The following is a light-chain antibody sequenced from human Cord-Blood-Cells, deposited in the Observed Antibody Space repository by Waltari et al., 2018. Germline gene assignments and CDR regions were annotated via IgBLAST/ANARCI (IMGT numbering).Light chain of an antibody. J-gene: IGLJ1*01. V-gene: IGLV2-23*02. CDR3: CSYAGSSTLDV. CDR1: SSDVGSYNL. CDR2: EVT. Sequence: QSAMNQPASASGSPGQSITISCTGTSSDVGSYNLVSCYQQHPGKAPKLMIYEVTKRPSGVSNRFSGSKSGNTASLTSSGLQAEDEADYYCCSYAGSSTLDVFGTGTKVTVL.